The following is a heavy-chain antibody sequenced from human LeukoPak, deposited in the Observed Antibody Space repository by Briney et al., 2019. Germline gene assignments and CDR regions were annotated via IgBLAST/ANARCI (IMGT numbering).Heavy chain of an antibody. Sequence: ASVKVSCKASGGTFSSYAISWVRQAPGQGLEWMGGIIPIFGTANYAQKFQGRVTITADESTSTAYMELSSLRSEDTAVYYCARDKWVREGFEYSYGSNGMDVWGKGTTVTVSS. CDR3: ARDKWVREGFEYSYGSNGMDV. CDR2: IIPIFGTA. CDR1: GGTFSSYA. J-gene: IGHJ6*04. D-gene: IGHD5-18*01. V-gene: IGHV1-69*13.